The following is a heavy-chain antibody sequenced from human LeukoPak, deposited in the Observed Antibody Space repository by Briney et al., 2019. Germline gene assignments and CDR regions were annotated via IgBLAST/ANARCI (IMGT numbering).Heavy chain of an antibody. CDR2: NSGSGGST. Sequence: QTGGSLRLSCAASGFTFSSYGMSWVRQASGKGLEWVSSNSGSGGSTYYADSVKGRLTISRDNSKNTLYLQMNSLRAEDTAVYYCAKENYGYAFDYWGQGTLVTVSS. J-gene: IGHJ4*02. CDR3: AKENYGYAFDY. D-gene: IGHD4-17*01. CDR1: GFTFSSYG. V-gene: IGHV3-23*01.